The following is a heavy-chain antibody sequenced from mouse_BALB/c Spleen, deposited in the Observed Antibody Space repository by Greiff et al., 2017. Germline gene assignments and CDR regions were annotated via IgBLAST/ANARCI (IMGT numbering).Heavy chain of an antibody. J-gene: IGHJ1*01. CDR2: IWSDGST. V-gene: IGHV2-6-2*01. CDR3: ARHGYGSSSGYWYFDV. CDR1: GFSLTSYG. D-gene: IGHD1-1*01. Sequence: QVQLQQSGPDLVAPSQSLSITCTVSGFSLTSYGVHWVRQPPGKGLEWLVVIWSDGSTTYNSALKSRLSISKDNSKSQVFLKMNSLQTDDTAMYYCARHGYGSSSGYWYFDVWGAGTTVTVSS.